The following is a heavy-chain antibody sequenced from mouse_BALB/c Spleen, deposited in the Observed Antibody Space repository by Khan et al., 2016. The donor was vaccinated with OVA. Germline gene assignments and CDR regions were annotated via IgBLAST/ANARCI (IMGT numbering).Heavy chain of an antibody. CDR1: GFSLTTYG. V-gene: IGHV2-9*02. J-gene: IGHJ2*01. CDR2: IWAGGST. Sequence: QVQLKESGPGLVAPSQSLSITCTVSGFSLTTYGVHWFRQPPGNGLEWLGIIWAGGSTNSNSALMSRLTISKDNSKSQVFLKMNSLQTDDTAMYYCARAWVISMDSFDYWGQGTPLTVSS. CDR3: ARAWVISMDSFDY. D-gene: IGHD2-4*01.